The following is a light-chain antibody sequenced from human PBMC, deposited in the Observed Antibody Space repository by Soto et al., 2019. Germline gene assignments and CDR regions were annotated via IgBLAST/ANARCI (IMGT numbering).Light chain of an antibody. V-gene: IGLV2-14*01. Sequence: QSALTQPASLSGSPGQSITISCTGTSSDIGAYDYVSWFQQHPGKAPKLMISEVNNRPSGVSNRFSGSKSGNTAYLTISGLQVEDEAEYFCFSLTTTSHHVLGPGTKVTVL. CDR1: SSDIGAYDY. CDR3: FSLTTTSHHV. CDR2: EVN. J-gene: IGLJ1*01.